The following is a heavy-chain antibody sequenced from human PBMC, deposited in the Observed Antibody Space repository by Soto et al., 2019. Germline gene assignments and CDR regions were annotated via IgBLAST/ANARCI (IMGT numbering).Heavy chain of an antibody. Sequence: GGSLRLSRAASGLTFSSYAMSWVRQAPGKGLEWVSAISGSGGSTYYADSVKGRFTISRDNSKNTLYLQMNSLRAEDTAVYYCAKDGGATDPYYYYYGMDVWGQGTTVTVS. V-gene: IGHV3-23*01. CDR2: ISGSGGST. D-gene: IGHD1-26*01. CDR1: GLTFSSYA. CDR3: AKDGGATDPYYYYYGMDV. J-gene: IGHJ6*02.